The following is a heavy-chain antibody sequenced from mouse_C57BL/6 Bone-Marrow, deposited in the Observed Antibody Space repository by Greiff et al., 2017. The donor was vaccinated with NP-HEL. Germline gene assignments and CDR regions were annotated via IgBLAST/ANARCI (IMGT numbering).Heavy chain of an antibody. V-gene: IGHV1-26*01. CDR1: GYTFTDYY. Sequence: EVQLQQSGPELVKPGASVKISCKASGYTFTDYYMNWVKQSHGKSLEWIGDINPNNGGTSYNQKFKGKATLTVDKSSSTAYMELRSLTSEDSAVYYCARGGLITTVEGNAYWGQGTLVTVAA. D-gene: IGHD1-1*01. J-gene: IGHJ3*01. CDR2: INPNNGGT. CDR3: ARGGLITTVEGNAY.